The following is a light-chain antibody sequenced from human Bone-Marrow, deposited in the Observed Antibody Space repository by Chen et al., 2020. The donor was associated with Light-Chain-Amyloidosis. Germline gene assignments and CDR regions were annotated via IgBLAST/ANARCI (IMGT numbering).Light chain of an antibody. CDR3: LSADSSGTYEVI. J-gene: IGLJ2*01. CDR1: DLPTKY. CDR2: RDT. V-gene: IGLV3-25*02. Sequence: YELTQPPSVSVSPGQTARITCSGDDLPTKYAYWYQQKPGQATVLVIHRDTERPSGISERFSCSSSGTTATLTICGVHAEEEAVSHCLSADSSGTYEVIFGVLTKLTFL.